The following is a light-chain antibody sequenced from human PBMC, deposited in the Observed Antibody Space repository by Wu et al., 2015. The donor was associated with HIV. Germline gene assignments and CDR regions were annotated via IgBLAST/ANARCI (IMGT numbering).Light chain of an antibody. CDR2: DAS. J-gene: IGKJ1*01. Sequence: EIVLTQSPGTLSLSPGEGATLSCWTSQRVYSNYLAWYQQKPGQAPRLLIYDASIRATGIPDRFSGSGSGTDFTLIISTVEPEDSAVYYCQQYGSPPPWAFGQGTKVEIK. CDR1: QRVYSNY. V-gene: IGKV3-20*01. CDR3: QQYGSPPPWA.